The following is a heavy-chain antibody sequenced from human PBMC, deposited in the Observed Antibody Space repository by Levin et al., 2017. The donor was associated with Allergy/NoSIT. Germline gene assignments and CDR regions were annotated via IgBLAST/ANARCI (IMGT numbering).Heavy chain of an antibody. CDR3: AKSADLYCSSTSCLDYYYYGMDV. CDR1: GFTFDDYA. D-gene: IGHD2-2*01. J-gene: IGHJ6*02. CDR2: ISWNSGSI. V-gene: IGHV3-9*01. Sequence: GGSLRLSCAASGFTFDDYAMHWVRQAPGKGLEWVSGISWNSGSIGYADSVKGRFTISRDNAKNSLYLQMNSLRAEDTALYYCAKSADLYCSSTSCLDYYYYGMDVWGQGTTVTVSS.